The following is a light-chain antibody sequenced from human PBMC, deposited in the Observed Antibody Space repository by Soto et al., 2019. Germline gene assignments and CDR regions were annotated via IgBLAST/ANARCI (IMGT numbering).Light chain of an antibody. Sequence: QSVLTQPPSVSGAPGQRVTISCTGSSSNIGAGYDVHWYQQLPGTAPKLLIYGNSNRPSGVPDRFSGSKSATSASLAITGLQAEDEADSYCQSYDSSLSGWVFGGGTKLTVL. CDR2: GNS. CDR1: SSNIGAGYD. V-gene: IGLV1-40*01. CDR3: QSYDSSLSGWV. J-gene: IGLJ3*02.